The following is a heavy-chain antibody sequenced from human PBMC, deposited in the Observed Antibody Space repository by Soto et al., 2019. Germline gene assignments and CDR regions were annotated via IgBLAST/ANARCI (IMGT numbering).Heavy chain of an antibody. V-gene: IGHV4-59*01. CDR3: ARVGGINWFDP. J-gene: IGHJ5*02. CDR2: IYYSGST. CDR1: GGSISSYY. Sequence: SETLSLTCTVSGGSISSYYWSWIRQPPGKGLEWIGYIYYSGSTNYNPSLKSRVTISVDTSKNQFSLKLSSVTAADTAVYYCARVGGINWFDPWGQGTLVIVSS. D-gene: IGHD3-16*01.